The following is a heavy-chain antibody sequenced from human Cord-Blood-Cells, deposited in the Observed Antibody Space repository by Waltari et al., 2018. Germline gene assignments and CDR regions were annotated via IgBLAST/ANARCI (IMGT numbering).Heavy chain of an antibody. CDR2: INPNSGGT. J-gene: IGHJ4*02. D-gene: IGHD1-26*01. Sequence: QVQLVQSGAEVKKPGASVKVSCKASGYTFPGYYIPRVRPAPGQGLEWMGWINPNSGGTNYAQKFQGRVTMTRDTSISTAYMELSRLRSDDTAVYYCARGVGREPLYYFDYWGQGTLVTVSS. V-gene: IGHV1-2*02. CDR3: ARGVGREPLYYFDY. CDR1: GYTFPGYY.